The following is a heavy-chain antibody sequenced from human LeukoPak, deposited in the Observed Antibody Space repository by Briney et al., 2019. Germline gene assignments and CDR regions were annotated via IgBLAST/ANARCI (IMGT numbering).Heavy chain of an antibody. J-gene: IGHJ3*02. D-gene: IGHD5-18*01. CDR2: MNPNSGNT. CDR1: GYTFTSYD. CDR3: ARPRDTAMPNDAFDI. Sequence: ASVKVSFKASGYTFTSYDINWVRQATGQGLEWMGWMNPNSGNTGYAQKFQGRVTMTRNTSISTAYMELSSLRSEDTAVYYCARPRDTAMPNDAFDIWGQGTMVTVSS. V-gene: IGHV1-8*01.